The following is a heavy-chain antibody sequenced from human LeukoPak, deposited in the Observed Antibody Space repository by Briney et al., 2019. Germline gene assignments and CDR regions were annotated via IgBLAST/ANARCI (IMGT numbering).Heavy chain of an antibody. Sequence: GGSLRLSCAVSGFTFSNYAMSWVRQAPGKGLEWVSAISGSGGSTYYADSVKGRFTISRDNSKNTLYLQMNSLRAEDTAVYYCAKGPWDTAMVTPFDYWGQGTLVTVSS. V-gene: IGHV3-23*01. CDR1: GFTFSNYA. CDR2: ISGSGGST. J-gene: IGHJ4*02. CDR3: AKGPWDTAMVTPFDY. D-gene: IGHD5-18*01.